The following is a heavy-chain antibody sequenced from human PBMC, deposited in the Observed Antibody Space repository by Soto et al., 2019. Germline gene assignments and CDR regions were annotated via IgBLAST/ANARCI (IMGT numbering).Heavy chain of an antibody. CDR2: ISGSGGST. CDR3: AKVAEDIVVVVAATLTEYFQH. V-gene: IGHV3-23*01. D-gene: IGHD2-15*01. CDR1: GFTFSSYV. Sequence: EVQLLESGGGLVQPGGSLRLSCAASGFTFSSYVMSWVRQAPGKGLEWVSAISGSGGSTYYADSVKGRFTISRDNYKNTLYLQMNSLRAEDTAVYYCAKVAEDIVVVVAATLTEYFQHWGQGTLVTVSS. J-gene: IGHJ1*01.